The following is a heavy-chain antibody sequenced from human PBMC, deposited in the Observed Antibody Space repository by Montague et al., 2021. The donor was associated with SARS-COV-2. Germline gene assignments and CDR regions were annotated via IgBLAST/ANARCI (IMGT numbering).Heavy chain of an antibody. CDR2: IYYSGST. CDR3: AKVGRQQLVRLSGMDV. Sequence: SETLSLTCTVSGGSISSSSYYWVWIRQPPGKGLEGIGSIYYSGSTYYDPSLKSRVTISVDTSKNQFSLKLSSVAAADTAVYYCAKVGRQQLVRLSGMDVWGQGTTVTVSS. CDR1: GGSISSSSYY. V-gene: IGHV4-39*07. D-gene: IGHD6-13*01. J-gene: IGHJ6*02.